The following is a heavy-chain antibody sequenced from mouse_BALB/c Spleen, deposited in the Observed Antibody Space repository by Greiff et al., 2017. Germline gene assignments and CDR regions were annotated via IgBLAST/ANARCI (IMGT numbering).Heavy chain of an antibody. CDR3: TGGPHYFDY. CDR2: IYPSDSYT. J-gene: IGHJ2*01. V-gene: IGHV1-69*02. CDR1: GYTFTSYW. Sequence: VQLQQSGAELVRPGASVKLSCKASGYTFTSYWINWVKQRPGQGLEWIGNIYPSDSYTNYNQKFKDKATLTVDKSSSTAYMQLSSPTSEDSAVYYCTGGPHYFDYWGQGTTLTVSS.